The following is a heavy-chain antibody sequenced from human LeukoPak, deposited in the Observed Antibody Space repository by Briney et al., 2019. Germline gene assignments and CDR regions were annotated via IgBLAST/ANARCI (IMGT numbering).Heavy chain of an antibody. V-gene: IGHV3-30-3*01. CDR3: AKDPSSSWYDYFDY. D-gene: IGHD6-13*01. Sequence: GGSLRLSCAASGFTFSSYAMHWVRQAPGKGLEWVAVISYDGSNKYYADSVRGRFTISRDNSKNTLYLQMNSLRAEDTAVYYCAKDPSSSWYDYFDYWGQGTLVTVSS. CDR1: GFTFSSYA. CDR2: ISYDGSNK. J-gene: IGHJ4*02.